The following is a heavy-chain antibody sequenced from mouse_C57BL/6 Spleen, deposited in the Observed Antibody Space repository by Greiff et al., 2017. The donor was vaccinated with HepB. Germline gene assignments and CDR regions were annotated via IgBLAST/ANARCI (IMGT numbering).Heavy chain of an antibody. CDR2: INPNNGGT. CDR3: ARRGYYGNYEDAMDY. CDR1: GYTFTDYY. Sequence: EVQLQQSGPELVKPGASVKISCKASGYTFTDYYMNWVKQSHGKSLEWIGDINPNNGGTSYNQKFKGKATLTVDKSSSTAYMELRSLTSEDSAVYYCARRGYYGNYEDAMDYWGQGTSVTVSS. V-gene: IGHV1-26*01. J-gene: IGHJ4*01. D-gene: IGHD2-1*01.